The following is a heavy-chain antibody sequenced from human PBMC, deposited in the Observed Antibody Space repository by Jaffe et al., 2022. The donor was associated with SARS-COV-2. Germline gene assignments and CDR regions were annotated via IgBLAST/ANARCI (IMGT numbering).Heavy chain of an antibody. V-gene: IGHV1-18*01. Sequence: QFQLVQSGGEVQKPGASVKVSCKASGYTFSAYHVTWVRQAPGQGLEWMGWISAYSGHIDYAEQFQGRVTMTTDTSTSTAYMELRGLRSDDTAVYFCARVPSFPRTYSDGWGQGTLVTVSS. D-gene: IGHD2-15*01. CDR3: ARVPSFPRTYSDG. J-gene: IGHJ4*02. CDR1: GYTFSAYH. CDR2: ISAYSGHI.